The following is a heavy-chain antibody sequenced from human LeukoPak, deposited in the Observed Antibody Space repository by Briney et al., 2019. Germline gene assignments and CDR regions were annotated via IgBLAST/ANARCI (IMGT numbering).Heavy chain of an antibody. Sequence: PSETLSLTCTVSGGSISSYYWSWIRQPPGKGLEWIGYIYYSGSTNYNPSLKSRVTISVDTSKNQFSLKLSSVTAADTAVYYCARENYHGMDVWGQGTTVTVSS. CDR2: IYYSGST. CDR1: GGSISSYY. J-gene: IGHJ6*02. V-gene: IGHV4-59*01. CDR3: ARENYHGMDV.